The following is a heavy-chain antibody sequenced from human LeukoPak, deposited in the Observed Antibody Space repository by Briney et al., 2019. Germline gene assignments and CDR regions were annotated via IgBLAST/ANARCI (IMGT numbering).Heavy chain of an antibody. D-gene: IGHD6-19*01. V-gene: IGHV3-7*01. J-gene: IGHJ4*02. CDR2: INHDGSET. CDR1: GFTFSKYW. Sequence: GGSLRLSCAASGFTFSKYWMSWVRQAPGKGLEWGANINHDGSETYYVDSVKGRFSISRDNAKNSLFLQMNSLRAEHTAVYYCSRLPMAGNYYFYSWGQGTLVTLS. CDR3: SRLPMAGNYYFYS.